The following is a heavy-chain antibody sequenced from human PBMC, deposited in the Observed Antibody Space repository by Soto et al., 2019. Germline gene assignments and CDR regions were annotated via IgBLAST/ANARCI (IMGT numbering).Heavy chain of an antibody. D-gene: IGHD6-19*01. CDR3: ARDGGIAVAGPGGWFDP. CDR2: INPSGGST. Sequence: GASVKVSCKASGYTFTSYYMHWVRQAPGQGLEWMGIINPSGGSTSYAQKFQGRVTMTRDTSTSTVYMELSSLRSEDTAVYYCARDGGIAVAGPGGWFDPWGQGTPVTVSS. J-gene: IGHJ5*02. CDR1: GYTFTSYY. V-gene: IGHV1-46*01.